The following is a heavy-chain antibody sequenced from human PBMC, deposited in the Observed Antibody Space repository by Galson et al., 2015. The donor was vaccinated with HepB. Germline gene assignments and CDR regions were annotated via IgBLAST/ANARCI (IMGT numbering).Heavy chain of an antibody. CDR2: IHYRGNT. V-gene: IGHV4-59*01. CDR3: ARRRNFYDSGSTFDY. Sequence: ETLSLTCTVSGGSINGYYWSWIRQPPGKGLEWIGLIHYRGNTKYNSSLMSRVTISVDASMNQFSLRLSSLTAADTAVYYCARRRNFYDSGSTFDYWGQGTLLTVSS. J-gene: IGHJ4*02. CDR1: GGSINGYY. D-gene: IGHD3-10*01.